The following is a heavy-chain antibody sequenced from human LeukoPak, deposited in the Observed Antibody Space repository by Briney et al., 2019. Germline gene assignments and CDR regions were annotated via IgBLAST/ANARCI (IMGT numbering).Heavy chain of an antibody. CDR3: APSYYDFWSGYFHFDY. Sequence: PGGSLRLSCAASEFTFSGYAMTWVRQAPGKGLEWVSSISAGGDNTYYADSVKGRFTISRDNSKNTLYLQMNSLRAEDTAVYYCAPSYYDFWSGYFHFDYWGQGTLVTVSS. D-gene: IGHD3-3*01. CDR1: EFTFSGYA. V-gene: IGHV3-23*01. J-gene: IGHJ4*02. CDR2: ISAGGDNT.